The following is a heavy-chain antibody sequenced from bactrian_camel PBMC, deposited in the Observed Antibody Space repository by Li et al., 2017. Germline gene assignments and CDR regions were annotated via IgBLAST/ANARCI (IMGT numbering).Heavy chain of an antibody. J-gene: IGHJ4*01. Sequence: QVQLVESGGGSAQAGGSLRLSCTASGFTCDEARRDDCDMGWYRQSTGDQDVCDLVSRIRSDGSTYYSDSVKGRFTISRENDKNTVYLQMNNLKPEDTAMYYCVDDCYGSRYYLARRTNVWGQGTQVTVS. CDR1: GFTCDEARRDDCD. CDR3: VDDCYGSRYYLARRTNV. D-gene: IGHD6*01. V-gene: IGHV3S60*01. CDR2: IRSDGST.